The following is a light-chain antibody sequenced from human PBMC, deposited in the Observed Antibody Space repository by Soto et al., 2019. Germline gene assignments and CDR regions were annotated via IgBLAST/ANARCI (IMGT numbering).Light chain of an antibody. CDR1: SSNIGAGYA. CDR3: QSYDSSLSAWV. CDR2: GNN. Sequence: QLVLTQPPSVSGAPGQRVTISCAGSSSNIGAGYAVHWYQQLPGTAPKLLIFGNNNRPSGVPDRFSGSRSDSSASLAITGLQADDEADYFCQSYDSSLSAWVFGGGTQLTVL. J-gene: IGLJ3*02. V-gene: IGLV1-40*01.